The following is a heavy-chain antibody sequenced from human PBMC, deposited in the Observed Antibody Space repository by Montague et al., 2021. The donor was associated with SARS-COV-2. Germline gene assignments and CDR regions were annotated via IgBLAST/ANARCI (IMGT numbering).Heavy chain of an antibody. J-gene: IGHJ4*02. D-gene: IGHD2-2*01. CDR2: CCHLVDT. CDR1: LHSGVVDIW. Sequence: SETLSLTCAGDLHSGVVDIWRSSVGQPPEHQLPWIVECCHLVDTNYNPSLNSRVTISVDKSKNQLSLKLSSVTAADTAVYYCARTLLGYCSSTGCYGARPWYYFDYWGQGTLVTVSS. V-gene: IGHV4-4*02. CDR3: ARTLLGYCSSTGCYGARPWYYFDY.